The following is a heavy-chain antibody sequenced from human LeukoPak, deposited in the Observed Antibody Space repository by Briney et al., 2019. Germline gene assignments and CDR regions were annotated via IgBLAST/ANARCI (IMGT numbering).Heavy chain of an antibody. CDR1: GFTFSNYA. CDR3: ASAREYCGGAECYEYFHH. CDR2: ISSSSSYI. Sequence: PGGSLRLSCAASGFTFSNYAVSWVRQAPGKGLEWVSSISSSSSYIYYADSVKGRFTISRDNAKNSLYLQMNSLRAEDTAVYYCASAREYCGGAECYEYFHHWGQGILVTVSS. J-gene: IGHJ1*01. D-gene: IGHD2-21*01. V-gene: IGHV3-21*01.